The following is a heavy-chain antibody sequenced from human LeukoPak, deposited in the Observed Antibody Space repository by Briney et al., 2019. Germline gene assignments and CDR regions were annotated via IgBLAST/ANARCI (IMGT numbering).Heavy chain of an antibody. D-gene: IGHD6-13*01. CDR3: ARQQQLDYFDY. Sequence: GGSLRLSSAASGFTFSSYWMSWVRQAPGKGLEWVANIKQGGSEKYYVDSVKGRFTISRDNAKNSLYLQMNSLRAEDTAVYYCARQQQLDYFDYWGQGTLVTVSS. CDR2: IKQGGSEK. V-gene: IGHV3-7*01. CDR1: GFTFSSYW. J-gene: IGHJ4*02.